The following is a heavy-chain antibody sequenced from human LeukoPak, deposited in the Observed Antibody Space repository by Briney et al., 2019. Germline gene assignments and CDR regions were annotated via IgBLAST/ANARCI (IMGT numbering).Heavy chain of an antibody. CDR2: INPDSGVT. Sequence: ASVKVSCKASGFILTAYYMHWVRQAPGQGLEWMGWINPDSGVTMYAQKFQDRVTMTRDTSINTAYMEVSSLRSDDTAVYCCARDRDNSAGTFDYWGQGTLVTVSS. CDR3: ARDRDNSAGTFDY. CDR1: GFILTAYY. V-gene: IGHV1-2*02. D-gene: IGHD6-13*01. J-gene: IGHJ4*02.